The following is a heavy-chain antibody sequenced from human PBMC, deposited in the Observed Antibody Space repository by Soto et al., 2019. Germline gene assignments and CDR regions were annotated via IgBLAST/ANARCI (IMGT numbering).Heavy chain of an antibody. Sequence: PSEPMSLTCTVAGGYSSSYDWSWIRQPPGKGLEWIGYIYYSGSTNYNPSLKSRVTISVDTSKNQFSLKLSSVTAADTAVYYCARRYGDYFDYLGQGTLVTVSS. CDR3: ARRYGDYFDY. J-gene: IGHJ4*02. D-gene: IGHD4-17*01. V-gene: IGHV4-59*08. CDR1: GGYSSSYD. CDR2: IYYSGST.